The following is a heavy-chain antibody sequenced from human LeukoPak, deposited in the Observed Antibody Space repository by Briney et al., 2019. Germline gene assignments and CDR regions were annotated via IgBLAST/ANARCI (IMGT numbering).Heavy chain of an antibody. D-gene: IGHD3-10*01. CDR3: ARTRFEWFGELLSYAFDI. CDR2: TYYRSKWYN. CDR1: GDSVSSNSAA. Sequence: TSQTLSLTCAISGDSVSSNSAAWNRIRQSPSRGLEWLGRTYYRSKWYNDYAVSVKSRITINPDTSKNQFSLQLNSVTPEDTAVYYCARTRFEWFGELLSYAFDIWGQGTMVTVSS. V-gene: IGHV6-1*01. J-gene: IGHJ3*02.